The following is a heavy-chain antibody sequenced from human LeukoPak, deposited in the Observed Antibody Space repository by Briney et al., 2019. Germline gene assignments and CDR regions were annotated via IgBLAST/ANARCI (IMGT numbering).Heavy chain of an antibody. Sequence: PGGSLRLSCAASGFTFSSYAMHWVRQAPGKGLEWVAVISYDGSNKYYADSVKGRFTISRDNSKNTLYLQMNSLRAEDTAVYYCARHPGYSSGWSQDWYFDLWGRGTLVTVSS. D-gene: IGHD6-19*01. CDR3: ARHPGYSSGWSQDWYFDL. CDR2: ISYDGSNK. V-gene: IGHV3-30*14. CDR1: GFTFSSYA. J-gene: IGHJ2*01.